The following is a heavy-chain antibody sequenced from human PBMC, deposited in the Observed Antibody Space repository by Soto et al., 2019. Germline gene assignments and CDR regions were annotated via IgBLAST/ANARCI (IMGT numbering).Heavy chain of an antibody. V-gene: IGHV3-30*15. D-gene: IGHD2-15*01. J-gene: IGHJ4*02. CDR3: ATDGVQYVVSGLYYFHY. CDR1: GFSLNSYA. Sequence: GGSLRLSCAASGFSLNSYAMHWVRQVPGKGLEWVAFISYNGKNKYYGDSVKGRFTISRDDSTNTLYLQMSSLRSEDTAVYYCATDGVQYVVSGLYYFHYWGQGTLVTVSS. CDR2: ISYNGKNK.